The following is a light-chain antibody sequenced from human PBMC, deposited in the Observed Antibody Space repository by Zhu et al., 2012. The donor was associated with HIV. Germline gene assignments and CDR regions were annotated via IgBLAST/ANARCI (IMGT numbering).Light chain of an antibody. CDR2: GAS. J-gene: IGKJ1*01. CDR3: HHYDNSPRT. V-gene: IGKV3-20*01. Sequence: EIVLTQSPGTLSLSPGERTTLSCRASQSLNSKYLAWYQQKAGQAPRLLIYGASSRATGIPDRFSGSGSGTDVALTISRLEPEDFAVYYCHHYDNSPRTFGQGTKVEI. CDR1: QSLNSKY.